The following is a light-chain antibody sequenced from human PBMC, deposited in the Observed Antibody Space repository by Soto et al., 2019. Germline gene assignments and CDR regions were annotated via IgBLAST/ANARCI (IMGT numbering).Light chain of an antibody. Sequence: IQITQSPATLSGSVGDRVTITCRASQTISSWLAWYQQKPGKAPKLLIYAASSLQSGVPSRFSGSGSGTDFTLTISSLQPEDFATYYCLQDYNYPRTFGQGTKVDIK. CDR2: AAS. V-gene: IGKV1-6*01. CDR3: LQDYNYPRT. CDR1: QTISSW. J-gene: IGKJ1*01.